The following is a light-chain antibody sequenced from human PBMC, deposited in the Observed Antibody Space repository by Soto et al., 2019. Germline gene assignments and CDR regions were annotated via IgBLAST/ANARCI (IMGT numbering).Light chain of an antibody. J-gene: IGKJ4*01. CDR2: GPP. V-gene: IGKV3-20*01. CDR1: QSVSSSD. Sequence: ELVLTQSPGTLSLSPGERATLACRASQSVSSSDLAWYQHKPGQAPRLLIYGPPSRDTSIPDRFRGSGSGTDVTLPIRRLAPEDFAVYYCQEYGYSPLTFCGGTQVEIK. CDR3: QEYGYSPLT.